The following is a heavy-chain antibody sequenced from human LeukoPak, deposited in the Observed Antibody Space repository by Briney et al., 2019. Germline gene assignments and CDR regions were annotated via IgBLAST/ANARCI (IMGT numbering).Heavy chain of an antibody. CDR3: AGEFCSGGSCRQGFDF. CDR2: INPNTGDA. J-gene: IGHJ4*02. D-gene: IGHD2-15*01. V-gene: IGHV1-2*02. Sequence: ASVTLSCKASGYTFTGYYMHWGRQAPGQGLEYVGWINPNTGDAKPAQNFQGRVTLTRDTSISTAYMELSSLRSDDSALYYCAGEFCSGGSCRQGFDFWGQGALVTVSS. CDR1: GYTFTGYY.